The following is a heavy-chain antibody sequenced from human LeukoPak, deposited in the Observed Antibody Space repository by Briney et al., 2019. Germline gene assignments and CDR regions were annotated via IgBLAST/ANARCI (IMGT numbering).Heavy chain of an antibody. Sequence: NASESLSLTCTVSGGSISSYYWSWIRQPPGKGLEWIGSIYYSGSTYYNPSLKSRVTISVDTSKNQFTLKLSSVTAADTAVYYCARVPMTYYFDYWGQGTLVTVSS. CDR2: IYYSGST. V-gene: IGHV4-59*05. CDR1: GGSISSYY. J-gene: IGHJ4*02. CDR3: ARVPMTYYFDY.